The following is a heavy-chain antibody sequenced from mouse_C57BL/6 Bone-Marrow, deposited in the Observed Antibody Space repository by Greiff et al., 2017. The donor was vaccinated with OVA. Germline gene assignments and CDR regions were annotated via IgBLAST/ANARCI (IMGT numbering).Heavy chain of an antibody. CDR1: GYAFSSSW. CDR3: ARSLYYGYDNYAMDD. V-gene: IGHV1-82*01. J-gene: IGHJ4*01. CDR2: IYPGDGDT. Sequence: VQLQQSGPELVKPGASVKISCKASGYAFSSSWMNWVKQRPGKGLEWIGRIYPGDGDTNYNGKFKGKATLTADKSSSTAYMQLSSLTSEDSAVYFCARSLYYGYDNYAMDDWGQGTSVTVSS. D-gene: IGHD2-2*01.